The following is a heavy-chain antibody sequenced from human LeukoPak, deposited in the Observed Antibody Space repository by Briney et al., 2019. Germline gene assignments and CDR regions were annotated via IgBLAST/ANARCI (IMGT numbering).Heavy chain of an antibody. Sequence: GGSLRLSCAASGFTFSNYAMSWVRRSPGKGLEWVSAISGSGGGTYYADSVKGRFTISRDNSKNTLYLQMNSLRAEDTAVYYCAKSMGGDLYYYYYMDVWGKGTTVTVSS. J-gene: IGHJ6*03. CDR3: AKSMGGDLYYYYYMDV. V-gene: IGHV3-23*01. CDR2: ISGSGGGT. CDR1: GFTFSNYA. D-gene: IGHD4-17*01.